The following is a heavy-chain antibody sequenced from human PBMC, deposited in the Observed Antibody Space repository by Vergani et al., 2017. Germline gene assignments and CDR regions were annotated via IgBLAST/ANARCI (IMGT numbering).Heavy chain of an antibody. CDR2: IFYSGIT. CDR3: ARGAGRGYCSGGSCSRGGWFDP. Sequence: QVQLQESGPGLVKPSQTLSLTCTVSGGSVSSGAYYWSWIRQHPGKGLEWIGYIFYSGITYYNPSLKSRVTISVDTSKNHFSLKLSSVTAADTAVYYCARGAGRGYCSGGSCSRGGWFDPWGQGTLVTVSS. V-gene: IGHV4-31*03. CDR1: GGSVSSGAYY. J-gene: IGHJ5*02. D-gene: IGHD2-15*01.